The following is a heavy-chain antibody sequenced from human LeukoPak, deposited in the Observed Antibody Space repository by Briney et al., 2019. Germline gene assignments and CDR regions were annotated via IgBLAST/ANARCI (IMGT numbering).Heavy chain of an antibody. CDR1: GFTISTFG. J-gene: IGHJ3*02. CDR2: IKADGSEK. CDR3: ASPEWLPDAIDI. V-gene: IGHV3-7*01. D-gene: IGHD3-3*01. Sequence: GGSLRLSCAASGFTISTFGMTGFGKGPGKGLEWVANIKADGSEKYYVDSVKGRFTIARDNSKNSLYLQMNSLRAEDTAVYYCASPEWLPDAIDIWGQGTMVTVSS.